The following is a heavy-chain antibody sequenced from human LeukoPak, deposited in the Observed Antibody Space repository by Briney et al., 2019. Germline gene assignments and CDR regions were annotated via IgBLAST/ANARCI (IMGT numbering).Heavy chain of an antibody. CDR1: GYTFATYW. D-gene: IGHD7-27*01. CDR2: VYPGDSDI. Sequence: GESLKISCKASGYTFATYWIGWVRQMPGKGLEWMGIVYPGDSDIRYSPSFQGQVTISADKSIITAYLQWSSLKASDTAMYYCVRHGTDYLGDYWGQGTLVTV. J-gene: IGHJ4*02. CDR3: VRHGTDYLGDY. V-gene: IGHV5-51*01.